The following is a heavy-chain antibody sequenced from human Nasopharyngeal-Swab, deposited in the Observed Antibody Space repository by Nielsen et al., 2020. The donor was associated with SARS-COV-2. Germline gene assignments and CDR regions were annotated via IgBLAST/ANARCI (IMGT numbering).Heavy chain of an antibody. D-gene: IGHD2-2*03. CDR2: IGGSGGST. CDR3: AKGPGYCSSTSCARKAYFDY. Sequence: GGSVRLSCAASGFTFISYAMSWVRLAPGKGLDGVSAIGGSGGSTYYADSVKGRFTIPRDNSKNRLYLQMNSLRAEDTAVYYCAKGPGYCSSTSCARKAYFDYWGQGTLVTVSS. CDR1: GFTFISYA. J-gene: IGHJ4*02. V-gene: IGHV3-23*01.